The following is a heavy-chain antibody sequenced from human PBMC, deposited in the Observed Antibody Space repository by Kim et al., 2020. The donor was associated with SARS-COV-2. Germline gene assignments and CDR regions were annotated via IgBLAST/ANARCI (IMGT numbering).Heavy chain of an antibody. CDR1: GYTFTNYA. CDR3: ARDDTYQLLSNYYYTGMDV. J-gene: IGHJ6*02. CDR2: INAGHGNI. Sequence: ASVKVSCKASGYTFTNYAMHWVRQAPGQSLEWMGWINAGHGNIKYSQKFHGRVNITRDTSASTAYMELSSLISEDTAVYYCARDDTYQLLSNYYYTGMDVWGQGTTVTVTS. V-gene: IGHV1-3*01. D-gene: IGHD2-2*01.